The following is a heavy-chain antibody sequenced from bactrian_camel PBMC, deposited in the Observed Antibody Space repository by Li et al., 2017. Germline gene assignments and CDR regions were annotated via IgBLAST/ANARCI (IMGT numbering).Heavy chain of an antibody. J-gene: IGHJ4*01. CDR1: RYLANTNC. CDR2: IESDGST. Sequence: QLVESGGGSVQAGGSLRLSCVSSRYLANTNCMGWFRQAPGKEREGVARIESDGSTGYADSVKGRFTISKDNALNTLYLQMNSLKPEDAALYYCARGRGGSCYTLNVRGYDYWGQGTQVTVS. CDR3: ARGRGGSCYTLNVRGYDY. V-gene: IGHV3S53*01. D-gene: IGHD6*01.